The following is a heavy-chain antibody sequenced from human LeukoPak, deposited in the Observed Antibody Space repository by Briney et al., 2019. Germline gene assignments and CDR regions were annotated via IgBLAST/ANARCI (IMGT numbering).Heavy chain of an antibody. Sequence: SGPTLVKPSGTLSLTCGVSGGSISSTNWWTWVRQPPGEGLEWIGEVHLSGRTNYNPSLESRVTMSVDMSENHISLKLTSVTAADTAVYYCAREGGPYRPLDYWLQGTLVTVSS. V-gene: IGHV4-4*02. J-gene: IGHJ4*02. CDR1: GGSISSTNW. CDR2: VHLSGRT. CDR3: AREGGPYRPLDY.